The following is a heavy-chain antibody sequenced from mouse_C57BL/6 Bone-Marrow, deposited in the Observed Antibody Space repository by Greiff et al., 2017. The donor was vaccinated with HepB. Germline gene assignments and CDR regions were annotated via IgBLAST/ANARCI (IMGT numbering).Heavy chain of an antibody. Sequence: VQLQQSGAELVRPGASVKLSCTASGFNIKDDYMHWVKQRPEQGLEWIGWIDPENGDTEYASKFQGKATITADTSSNTAYLQLSSLTSEETAVYYCTPHVPYYYGSSYHFDYWGQGTTLTVSS. D-gene: IGHD1-1*01. CDR3: TPHVPYYYGSSYHFDY. CDR1: GFNIKDDY. CDR2: IDPENGDT. J-gene: IGHJ2*01. V-gene: IGHV14-4*01.